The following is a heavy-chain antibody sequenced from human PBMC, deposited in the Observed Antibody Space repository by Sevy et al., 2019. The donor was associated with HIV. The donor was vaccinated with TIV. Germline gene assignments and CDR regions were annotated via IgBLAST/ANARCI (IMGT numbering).Heavy chain of an antibody. CDR2: IKSKTDGGTR. V-gene: IGHV3-15*07. CDR3: TAGVGTSDCDY. CDR1: GLTFTNAW. J-gene: IGHJ4*02. D-gene: IGHD1-26*01. Sequence: GGSLRLSCAASGLTFTNAWMNWVRQAPGKGLEWVGRIKSKTDGGTRDFAAPVKGRFAISRDDSKSTFYLQMDSLKTEDTGVYYCTAGVGTSDCDYWGQGILVTVSS.